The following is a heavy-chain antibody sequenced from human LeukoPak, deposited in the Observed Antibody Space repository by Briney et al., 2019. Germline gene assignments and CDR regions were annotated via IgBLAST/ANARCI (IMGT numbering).Heavy chain of an antibody. V-gene: IGHV1-2*02. J-gene: IGHJ2*01. CDR1: GYTFTGYY. CDR2: INPNSGGT. Sequence: ASVKVSCKASGYTFTGYYMHWVRQAPGQGLEWMGWINPNSGGTNYAQKFQGRVTMTRDTSISTAYMELSRLRSDDTAVYYRARNRVDTMIVVVIDWYFDLWGRGTLVTVSS. D-gene: IGHD3-22*01. CDR3: ARNRVDTMIVVVIDWYFDL.